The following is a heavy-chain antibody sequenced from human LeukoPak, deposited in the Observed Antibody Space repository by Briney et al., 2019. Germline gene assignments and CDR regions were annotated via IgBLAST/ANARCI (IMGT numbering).Heavy chain of an antibody. CDR3: TQNLVAAAGDH. CDR1: GFTFSSYW. Sequence: GGSLRLSCAASGFTFSSYWMTWVRQAPGKGLEWVASIKPDGSVGYYVDSVRGRFIISGDNAGNSLYLQMNSLRVEDTAVYYCTQNLVAAAGDHWGQGTLLIVSS. V-gene: IGHV3-7*01. D-gene: IGHD6-13*01. J-gene: IGHJ4*02. CDR2: IKPDGSVG.